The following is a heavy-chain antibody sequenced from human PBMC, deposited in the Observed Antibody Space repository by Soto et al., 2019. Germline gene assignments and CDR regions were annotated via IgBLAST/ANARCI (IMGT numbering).Heavy chain of an antibody. V-gene: IGHV1-18*01. CDR3: ARDPKYYDFWSGYPPMDV. CDR2: TSAYNGNT. CDR1: CYTFTRYG. Sequence: ASVKVSCKASCYTFTRYGISWVRQAPGQRLEWMGWTSAYNGNTNYAQKLQGRVTMTTDTSTSTAYMELRSLRSDDTAVYYCARDPKYYDFWSGYPPMDVWGKGPTVTVSS. D-gene: IGHD3-3*01. J-gene: IGHJ6*03.